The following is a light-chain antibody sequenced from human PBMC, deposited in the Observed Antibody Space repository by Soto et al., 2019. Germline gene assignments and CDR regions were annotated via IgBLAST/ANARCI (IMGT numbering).Light chain of an antibody. Sequence: IVMTQSPATLSVSPGERVTHSCRASANVGTNVAWYQQKPGQAPRLLIYDSSTRATGIPDTFSGSGSMTDFTLTISSLHPEESAVYYCQQYNNWGLSFGGGTKVDIK. CDR3: QQYNNWGLS. CDR2: DSS. CDR1: ANVGTN. V-gene: IGKV3D-15*01. J-gene: IGKJ4*01.